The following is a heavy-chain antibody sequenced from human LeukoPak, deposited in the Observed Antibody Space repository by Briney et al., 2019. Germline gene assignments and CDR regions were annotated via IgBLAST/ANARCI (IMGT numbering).Heavy chain of an antibody. V-gene: IGHV3-21*01. J-gene: IGHJ4*02. CDR2: ISSSSSYI. D-gene: IGHD5-12*01. Sequence: PGGSLRLSCAASGFTFDDYAMHWVRHAPGKGLEWVSSISSSSSYIYYADSVKGRFTISRDNAKNSLYLQMNSLRAEDTAVYYCARHDRHSGYDFSVYWGQGTLVTVSS. CDR1: GFTFDDYA. CDR3: ARHDRHSGYDFSVY.